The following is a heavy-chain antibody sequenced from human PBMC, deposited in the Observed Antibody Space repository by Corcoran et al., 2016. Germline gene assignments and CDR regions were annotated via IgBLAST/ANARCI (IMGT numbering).Heavy chain of an antibody. D-gene: IGHD3-22*01. Sequence: QVQLVESGGGVVQPGRSLRLSCAASGFTFSSYGMHWVRQAPGKGLEWVAVISYDGSNKYYADSVKGRFTISRDNSKNTLYLQMNSLGAEDTAVYYCAKGPGTGGYYDSSGYRFDYWGQGTLVTVSS. J-gene: IGHJ4*02. CDR1: GFTFSSYG. CDR2: ISYDGSNK. CDR3: AKGPGTGGYYDSSGYRFDY. V-gene: IGHV3-30*18.